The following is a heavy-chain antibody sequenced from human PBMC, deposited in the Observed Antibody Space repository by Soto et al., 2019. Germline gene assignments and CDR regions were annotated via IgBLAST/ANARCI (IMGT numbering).Heavy chain of an antibody. V-gene: IGHV4-39*01. J-gene: IGHJ4*02. D-gene: IGHD3-9*01. CDR3: ASPQYFS. CDR1: GGSISSSSYY. Sequence: SETLSLTCTVSGGSISSSSYYWGWIRQPPGKGLEWIGSIYYSGATHYNPSLKGRLTISADTSMNLFSVELKSVTAADTAMYYCASPQYFSWGQGALVTVSS. CDR2: IYYSGAT.